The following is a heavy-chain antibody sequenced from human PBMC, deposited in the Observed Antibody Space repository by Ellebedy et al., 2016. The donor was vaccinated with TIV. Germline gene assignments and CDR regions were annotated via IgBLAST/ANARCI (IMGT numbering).Heavy chain of an antibody. V-gene: IGHV1-2*02. D-gene: IGHD3-10*01. CDR1: GYIFTGYY. CDR3: ARASRSGLVRGVFSHPPFDY. CDR2: FDPNSGDT. Sequence: ASVKVSXXASGYIFTGYYIHWVRQAPGQGLEWMGWFDPNSGDTKYAQKFQGRVTVTRDTSIRTAYMELSSLRSDDTAVYYCARASRSGLVRGVFSHPPFDYWGQGTLITVSS. J-gene: IGHJ4*02.